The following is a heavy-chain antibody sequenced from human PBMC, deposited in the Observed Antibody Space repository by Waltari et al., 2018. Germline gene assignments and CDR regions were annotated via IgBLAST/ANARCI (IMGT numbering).Heavy chain of an antibody. CDR1: GGSFSGYY. Sequence: QVQLQQWGAGLLKPSETLSLTCAVYGGSFSGYYWSWIRQPPGKGLEGIGEINHSGSTNYNPSLKSRVTISVDTSKNQVSLKMSSVTAADTAVYYCARVGNFTYYDFWSGYFYYYYMDVWGKGTTVTVSS. D-gene: IGHD3-3*01. J-gene: IGHJ6*03. V-gene: IGHV4-34*01. CDR3: ARVGNFTYYDFWSGYFYYYYMDV. CDR2: INHSGST.